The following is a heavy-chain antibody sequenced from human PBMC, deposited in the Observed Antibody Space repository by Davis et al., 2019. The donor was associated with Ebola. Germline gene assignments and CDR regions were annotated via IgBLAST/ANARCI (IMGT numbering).Heavy chain of an antibody. V-gene: IGHV3-48*02. CDR3: ARDLEVGQWLVLASFDY. D-gene: IGHD6-19*01. CDR1: GFTFSSYS. CDR2: ISSSSSTI. Sequence: GESLKISCAASGFTFSSYSMNWVRQAPGKGLEWVSYISSSSSTIYYADSVKGRFTISRVNAKNSLYLQMNSLRDEDTAVYYCARDLEVGQWLVLASFDYWGQGTLVTVSS. J-gene: IGHJ4*02.